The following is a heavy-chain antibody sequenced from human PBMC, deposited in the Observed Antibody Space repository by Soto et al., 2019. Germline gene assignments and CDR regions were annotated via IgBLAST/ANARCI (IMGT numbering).Heavy chain of an antibody. CDR3: AREVGYCSSTSCLSGMDV. J-gene: IGHJ6*02. CDR2: IWYDGSNK. CDR1: GFTFSSYG. Sequence: QVQLVESGGGVVQPGRSLRLSCAASGFTFSSYGMHWVRQAPGKGLEWVAVIWYDGSNKYYADSVKGRFTISRDNSKNTLYLQMNSLRAEDTAVYYCAREVGYCSSTSCLSGMDVWGQGTTVTVSS. V-gene: IGHV3-33*01. D-gene: IGHD2-2*03.